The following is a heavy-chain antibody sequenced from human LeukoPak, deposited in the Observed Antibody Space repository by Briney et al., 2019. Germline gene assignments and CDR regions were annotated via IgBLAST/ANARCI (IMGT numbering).Heavy chain of an antibody. CDR2: INRSGGST. J-gene: IGHJ3*02. D-gene: IGHD6-19*01. Sequence: ASVKASCKASGYTFTSYYMHSVRQSPGHGLEWMGIINRSGGSTSYARKFQGRVSMSRDTYTSTVYMELSSLSSEDTAVYDCARGGRERYSSGWTDAFDIWGQGTMVSV. CDR1: GYTFTSYY. V-gene: IGHV1-46*01. CDR3: ARGGRERYSSGWTDAFDI.